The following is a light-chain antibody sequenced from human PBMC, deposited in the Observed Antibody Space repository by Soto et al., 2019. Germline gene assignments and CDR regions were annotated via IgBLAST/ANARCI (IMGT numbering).Light chain of an antibody. Sequence: EIVLTQSPGTLSLSPGERATLSCRASQSVSSSYLAWYQQKPGQAPRLLIYGASSRATGIPDRFSGNGSGTDFTLAISRLEPEDFAVYYCQQYGSSPPFSSTFGQGTKLEIK. CDR3: QQYGSSPPFSST. V-gene: IGKV3-20*01. J-gene: IGKJ2*01. CDR1: QSVSSSY. CDR2: GAS.